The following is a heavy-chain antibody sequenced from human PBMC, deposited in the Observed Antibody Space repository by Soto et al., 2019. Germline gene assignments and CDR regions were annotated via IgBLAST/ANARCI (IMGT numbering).Heavy chain of an antibody. V-gene: IGHV3-7*01. CDR2: IKQDGSEK. CDR3: ARDFYCSGGSCYGDY. CDR1: GFTCSSYW. J-gene: IGHJ4*02. Sequence: PGGSLRLSCAASGFTCSSYWMSWVRQAPGKGLEWVANIKQDGSEKYYVDSVKGRFTISRDNAKNSLYLQMNSLRAEDTAVYYCARDFYCSGGSCYGDYWGQGTLVTVSS. D-gene: IGHD2-15*01.